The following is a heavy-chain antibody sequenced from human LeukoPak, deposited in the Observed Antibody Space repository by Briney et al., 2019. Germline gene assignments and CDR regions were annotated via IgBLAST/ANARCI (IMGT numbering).Heavy chain of an antibody. CDR1: GFSFSTSL. CDR3: AKDHRPEYFQH. Sequence: GGSLRLSCAASGFSFSTSLMSWVRQAPGRGLEWVSAISGSGGSTYYADSVKGRFTISRDNSKNTLYLQMNSLRAEDTAVYYCAKDHRPEYFQHWGQGTLVTVSS. J-gene: IGHJ1*01. CDR2: ISGSGGST. V-gene: IGHV3-23*01.